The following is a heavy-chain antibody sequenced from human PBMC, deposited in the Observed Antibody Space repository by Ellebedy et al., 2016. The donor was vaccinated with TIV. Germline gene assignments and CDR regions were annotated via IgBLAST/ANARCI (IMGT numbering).Heavy chain of an antibody. CDR2: INADGSLE. Sequence: GESLKISCAASGFTFSSYWMGWVRQAPGKGLEWVANINADGSLEYYVDPVKGRFTISRDNAKNSLCLQMNSLRAEDTALYYCARDIGYNCFDHWGQGNLVTVSA. J-gene: IGHJ5*02. CDR3: ARDIGYNCFDH. D-gene: IGHD5-12*01. V-gene: IGHV3-7*01. CDR1: GFTFSSYW.